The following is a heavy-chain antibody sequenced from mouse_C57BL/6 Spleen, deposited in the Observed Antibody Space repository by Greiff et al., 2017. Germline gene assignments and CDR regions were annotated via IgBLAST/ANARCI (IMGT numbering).Heavy chain of an antibody. D-gene: IGHD2-3*01. Sequence: DVHLVESGAGLVKPGGSLKLSCEASGFTFSSYAMSWVSQTPEKRLEWVAYISSGGDYIYYDDTVKGRVTISIDNAWNTLYLQMSSLKSEDTAMYYCTRTPDGYYSFDYWGQGTTLTVSS. CDR1: GFTFSSYA. J-gene: IGHJ2*01. CDR3: TRTPDGYYSFDY. V-gene: IGHV5-9-1*02. CDR2: ISSGGDYI.